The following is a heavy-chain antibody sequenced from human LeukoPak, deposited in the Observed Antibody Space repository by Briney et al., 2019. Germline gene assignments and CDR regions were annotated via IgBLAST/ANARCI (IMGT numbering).Heavy chain of an antibody. V-gene: IGHV3-53*01. Sequence: GSLRLPCAASGFTVSSNDMSWVRPSPGKGLDCISVIYSGGSTDYADSVKGRLTISRDNSKNTLYLQMNSLRAEDTAVYYCARVVDHDYGDYYLDYWGQGTLLTVSS. CDR1: GFTVSSND. CDR3: ARVVDHDYGDYYLDY. CDR2: IYSGGST. D-gene: IGHD4-17*01. J-gene: IGHJ4*02.